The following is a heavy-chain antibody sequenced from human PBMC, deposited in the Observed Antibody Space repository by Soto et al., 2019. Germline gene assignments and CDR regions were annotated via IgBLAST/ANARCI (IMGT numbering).Heavy chain of an antibody. CDR3: ARGVTTVTTFDY. CDR2: IYHSGST. CDR1: GGSISSGGYS. D-gene: IGHD4-17*01. Sequence: SEPLSLTCAVSGGSISSGGYSRNWIRQPPGKGLEWIGYIYHSGSTYYNPSLKSRVTISVDRSKNQFSLKLSSVTAADTAVYYCARGVTTVTTFDYWGQGTLVTVSS. J-gene: IGHJ4*02. V-gene: IGHV4-30-2*01.